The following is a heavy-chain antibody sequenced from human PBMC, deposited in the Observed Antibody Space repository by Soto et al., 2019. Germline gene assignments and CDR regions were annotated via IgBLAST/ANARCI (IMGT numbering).Heavy chain of an antibody. J-gene: IGHJ6*02. Sequence: SGESLKISCKGSGYSFTSYWISWVRQMPGKGLEWMGRIDPSDSYTNYSPSFQGHVTISADKSISTAYLQWSSLKASDTAMYYCATTTIFGPFYYYYGMDVWGQGTTVTVSS. CDR2: IDPSDSYT. CDR1: GYSFTSYW. D-gene: IGHD3-3*01. CDR3: ATTTIFGPFYYYYGMDV. V-gene: IGHV5-10-1*01.